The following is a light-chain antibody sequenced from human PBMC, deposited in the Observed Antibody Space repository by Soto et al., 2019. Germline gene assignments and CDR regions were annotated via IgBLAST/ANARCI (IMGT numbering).Light chain of an antibody. CDR1: SSKIGAVYA. V-gene: IGLV1-40*01. CDR2: LNN. Sequence: QSVLTQPPSVSGSPGQRVTIACTWRSSKIGAVYAVHWYQQLPGAVPRLVIYLNNNRPSGVPDRISGSKSGTSASLAITGLQAEDEADYYCQSYDISLSGYVFGTGTKVTVL. J-gene: IGLJ1*01. CDR3: QSYDISLSGYV.